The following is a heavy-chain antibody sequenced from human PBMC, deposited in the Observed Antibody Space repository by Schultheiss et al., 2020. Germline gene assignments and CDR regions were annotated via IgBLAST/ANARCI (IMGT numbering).Heavy chain of an antibody. J-gene: IGHJ5*02. V-gene: IGHV4-61*08. CDR3: AREWFRGFDP. CDR2: IYYSGST. Sequence: SETLSLTCTVSGGSISSGDYYWSWIRQPPGKGLEWIGYIYYSGSTNYNPSLKSRVTISVDTSKNQFSLKLSSVTAADTAVYYCAREWFRGFDPWGQGTLVTGSS. D-gene: IGHD3-10*01. CDR1: GGSISSGDYY.